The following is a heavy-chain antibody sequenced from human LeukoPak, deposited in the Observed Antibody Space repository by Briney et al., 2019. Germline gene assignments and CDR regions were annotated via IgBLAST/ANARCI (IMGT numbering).Heavy chain of an antibody. V-gene: IGHV4-30-4*01. D-gene: IGHD6-13*01. J-gene: IGHJ5*02. CDR3: ARRIIGIAAAGTEWFDP. Sequence: SQTLSLTCTVSGGSISSGDYYWSWIRQPPGKGLEWIGYIYYSGSTYYNPSLKSRVTISVDTSKNQFSLKLSSVTAADTAVYYCARRIIGIAAAGTEWFDPWGQGTLVTVSS. CDR1: GGSISSGDYY. CDR2: IYYSGST.